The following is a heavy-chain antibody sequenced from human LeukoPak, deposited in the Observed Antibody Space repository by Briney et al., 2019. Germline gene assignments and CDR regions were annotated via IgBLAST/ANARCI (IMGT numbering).Heavy chain of an antibody. CDR1: GGSFSGYY. D-gene: IGHD2-2*01. J-gene: IGHJ6*04. CDR3: ARGRIVVVPAAMAYYYYGMDV. Sequence: SETLSLTCAVYGGSFSGYYWSWIRQPPGQGLELNGEINPSGSTNYNPSLESRVTISVDTTNNQFSLKLSSVTAADTAVYYCARGRIVVVPAAMAYYYYGMDVWGKGTTVTVSS. CDR2: INPSGST. V-gene: IGHV4-34*01.